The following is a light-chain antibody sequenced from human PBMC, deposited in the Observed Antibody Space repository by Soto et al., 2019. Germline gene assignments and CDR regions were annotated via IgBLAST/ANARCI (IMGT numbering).Light chain of an antibody. CDR2: LEGSGSY. V-gene: IGLV4-60*02. Sequence: QAVVTQSSSASACLGSSVKLTCTLSSGHSSYIIAWHQQQPGKAPRYLMKLEGSGSYNKGSGVPDRFSGSSSGADRYLTISNLQFEDEADYYCETWDSNTRVFGGGTKLTVL. CDR3: ETWDSNTRV. CDR1: SGHSSYI. J-gene: IGLJ3*02.